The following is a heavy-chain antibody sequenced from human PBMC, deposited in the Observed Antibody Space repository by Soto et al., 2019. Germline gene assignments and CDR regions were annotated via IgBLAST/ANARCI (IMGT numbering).Heavy chain of an antibody. CDR3: ARRLGSSSWYRGVGVDY. CDR2: IYYSGST. J-gene: IGHJ4*02. Sequence: SETLSLTCTVSGGSISSSSYYWGWIRQPPGKGLEWIGSIYYSGSTYYNPSLKSRVTISVDTSKNQFSLKLSSVTAADTAVYYCARRLGSSSWYRGVGVDYWGQGTLVTVSS. V-gene: IGHV4-39*01. CDR1: GGSISSSSYY. D-gene: IGHD6-13*01.